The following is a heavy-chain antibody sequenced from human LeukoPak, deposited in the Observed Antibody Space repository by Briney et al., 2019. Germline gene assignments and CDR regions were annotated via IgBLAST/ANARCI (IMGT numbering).Heavy chain of an antibody. D-gene: IGHD3-22*01. CDR3: ASTHYDSSGFDY. CDR2: IYYSGGT. V-gene: IGHV4-59*01. J-gene: IGHJ4*02. CDR1: GGSISSYY. Sequence: PSETLSLTCTVSGGSISSYYWSWIRQPPGKGLEWIGYIYYSGGTNYNPSLKSRVTISVDTSKNQFSLKLSSVTAADTAVYYCASTHYDSSGFDYWGRGTLVTVSS.